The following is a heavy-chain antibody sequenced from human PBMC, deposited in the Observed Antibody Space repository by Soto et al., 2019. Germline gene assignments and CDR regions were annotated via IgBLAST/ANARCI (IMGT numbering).Heavy chain of an antibody. J-gene: IGHJ6*02. CDR2: ISGRSGGT. CDR1: GYPFTNYG. D-gene: IGHD2-21*01. V-gene: IGHV1-18*01. CDR3: AKDGGHGARMHICGMDV. Sequence: QGQLVQSGVEVKKPGASVRVSCKASGYPFTNYGINWVRLAPGQGLEWMGRISGRSGGTNYGPKFRDRITMATDPSSKTAYMELRRLRFDDTAVYYCAKDGGHGARMHICGMDVWGQGTTVTVSS.